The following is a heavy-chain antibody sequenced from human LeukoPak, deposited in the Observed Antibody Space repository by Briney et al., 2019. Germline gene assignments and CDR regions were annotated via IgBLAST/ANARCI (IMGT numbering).Heavy chain of an antibody. CDR3: ARSWGGIQLWLGAFDI. CDR2: ISYDGSNK. V-gene: IGHV3-30*04. Sequence: GGSLRLSCAASGFTFSSYAMHWVRQAPGKGLEWVAVISYDGSNKYYADSVKGRFTISRDNSKNTLCLQMNSLRAEDTAVYYCARSWGGIQLWLGAFDIWGQGTMVTVSS. J-gene: IGHJ3*02. CDR1: GFTFSSYA. D-gene: IGHD5-18*01.